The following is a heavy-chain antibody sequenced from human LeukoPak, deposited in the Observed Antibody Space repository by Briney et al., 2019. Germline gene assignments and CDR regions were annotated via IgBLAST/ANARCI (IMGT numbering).Heavy chain of an antibody. Sequence: SETLSLTCTVSGGSINSYSWSWIRQPPGKGLEWVGYIYYSGGITNYNPSLKSRVTISVDTSRSQFSLKLSSVTAADTAVHYCARERNRYFDLWGRGTLVTVSS. V-gene: IGHV4-59*08. J-gene: IGHJ2*01. D-gene: IGHD1-26*01. CDR3: ARERNRYFDL. CDR2: IYYSGGIT. CDR1: GGSINSYS.